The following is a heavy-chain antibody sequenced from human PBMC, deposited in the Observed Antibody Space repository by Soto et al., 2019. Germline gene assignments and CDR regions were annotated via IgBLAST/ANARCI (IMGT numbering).Heavy chain of an antibody. CDR3: AIGRGGQTEAIYEMES. V-gene: IGHV1-46*03. CDR2: ISPFGGAT. J-gene: IGHJ1*01. Sequence: ASVKVSCKASGDSVSNDYLHWVQQAPGQGFERLGSISPFGGATAYAQRFKGRGTVTMDKASTTFYLELSSLRADNTAVYYCAIGRGGQTEAIYEMESWGQG. D-gene: IGHD5-12*01. CDR1: GDSVSNDY.